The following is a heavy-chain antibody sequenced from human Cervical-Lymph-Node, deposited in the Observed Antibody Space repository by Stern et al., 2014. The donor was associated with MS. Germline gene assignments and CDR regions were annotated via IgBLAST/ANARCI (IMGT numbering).Heavy chain of an antibody. V-gene: IGHV1-46*03. CDR1: GYIFTSHS. CDR2: INPSGGAT. D-gene: IGHD4-17*01. J-gene: IGHJ4*02. Sequence: DQLVESGAEVKKPGASVKISCKASGYIFTSHSIHWVRQAPGQGLEWVGIINPSGGATTYAQKFQGKVTMARDTSTSTVYMELSSLRSEDTTVYYCARHYGDYSRYFDYWGQGTLVTVSS. CDR3: ARHYGDYSRYFDY.